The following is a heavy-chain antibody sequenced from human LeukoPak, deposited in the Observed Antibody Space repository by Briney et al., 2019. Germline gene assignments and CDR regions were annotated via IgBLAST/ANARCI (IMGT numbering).Heavy chain of an antibody. D-gene: IGHD3-9*01. CDR3: ARDILNDY. V-gene: IGHV1-2*02. CDR1: GYTFTGHY. J-gene: IGHJ4*02. CDR2: IDPYSGGA. Sequence: ASVKVSCKASGYTFTGHYMHWVRQAPGQGLEWMGWIDPYSGGASYAQKFQGRVTMTRDTSISTAYTELRSLRSDDTAVYYCARDILNDYWGQGTLVTVSS.